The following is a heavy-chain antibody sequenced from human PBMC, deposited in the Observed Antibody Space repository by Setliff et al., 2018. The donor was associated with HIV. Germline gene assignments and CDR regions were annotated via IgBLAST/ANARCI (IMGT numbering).Heavy chain of an antibody. V-gene: IGHV4-59*01. CDR2: IHYRGST. CDR3: ARSVDTTLVPAYYFDY. CDR1: GGSISGYY. J-gene: IGHJ4*02. D-gene: IGHD5-18*01. Sequence: SETLSLTCTVSGGSISGYYWSWIRQPPGKGLEWIGYIHYRGSTDYNPSLKSRVTISIDTSKNQFSLKLSSVTAADTAVYYCARSVDTTLVPAYYFDYWGQGTLVTVSS.